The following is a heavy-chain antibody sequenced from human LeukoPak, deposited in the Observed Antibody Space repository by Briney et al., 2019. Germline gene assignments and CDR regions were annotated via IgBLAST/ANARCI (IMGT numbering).Heavy chain of an antibody. J-gene: IGHJ4*02. CDR1: GFTFSRYP. D-gene: IGHD6-13*01. V-gene: IGHV3-30-3*01. CDR2: ISYDGSDK. Sequence: GGSLRLSCAASGFTFSRYPMHWVRQAPGKGLEWVAVISYDGSDKHCADSVKGRLTISRDNSKNTLYLQMNSLRAEDTAVYYCARDRTIAAADYYFDYWGQGTLVTVSS. CDR3: ARDRTIAAADYYFDY.